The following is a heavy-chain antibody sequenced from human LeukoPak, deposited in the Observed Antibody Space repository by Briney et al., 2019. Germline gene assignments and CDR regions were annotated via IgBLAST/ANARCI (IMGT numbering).Heavy chain of an antibody. D-gene: IGHD4-17*01. CDR1: GGSISSYY. V-gene: IGHV4-59*01. CDR2: IYYSGST. CDR3: ARDRVDGDYVFDY. J-gene: IGHJ4*02. Sequence: PSETLSLTCTVSGGSISSYYWSWIRQPPGKGLEWIGYIYYSGSTNYNPSLKSRVTISVDTSKNQFSLKLSSVTAADTAVYYCARDRVDGDYVFDYWGQGTLVTVSS.